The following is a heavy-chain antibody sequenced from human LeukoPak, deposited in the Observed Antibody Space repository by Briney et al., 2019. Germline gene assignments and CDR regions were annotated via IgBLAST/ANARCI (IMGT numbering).Heavy chain of an antibody. V-gene: IGHV3-21*01. CDR3: ARVKDIAVAGRYYYYGMDV. CDR1: GFTFSSYS. J-gene: IGHJ6*02. CDR2: ISSSSSYI. Sequence: KPGGSLRLSCAASGFTFSSYSMNWVRQAPGKGLEWVSSISSSSSYIYYADSVKGRFTISRDNAKNSLYLQMNSLRAEDTAVCYCARVKDIAVAGRYYYYGMDVWGQGTTVAVSS. D-gene: IGHD6-19*01.